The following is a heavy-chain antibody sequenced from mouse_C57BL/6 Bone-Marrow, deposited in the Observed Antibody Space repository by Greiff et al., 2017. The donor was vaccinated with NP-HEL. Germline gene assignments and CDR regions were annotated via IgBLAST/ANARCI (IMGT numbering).Heavy chain of an antibody. Sequence: VKLMESGPGLVAPSQSLSITCTVSGFSLTSYGVHWVRQPPGKGLEWLVVIWSDGSTTYNSALKSRLSISKDNSKSQVFLKMNSLQTDDTAMYYCARHSNYLYAMDYWGQGTSVTVSS. CDR2: IWSDGST. J-gene: IGHJ4*01. CDR3: ARHSNYLYAMDY. D-gene: IGHD2-5*01. V-gene: IGHV2-6-1*01. CDR1: GFSLTSYG.